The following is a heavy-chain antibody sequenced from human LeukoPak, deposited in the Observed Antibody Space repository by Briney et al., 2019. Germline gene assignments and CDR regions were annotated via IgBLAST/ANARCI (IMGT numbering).Heavy chain of an antibody. J-gene: IGHJ5*02. Sequence: PGRSLRHSCAASGFTFSSYGMHWVRQAPGKGLEWVAVISYDGSNKYYADSVKGRFTISRDNSKNTLYLQMNSLRAEDTAVYYCAKGADDFWSGYSGDWFDPWGQGTLVTVSS. CDR2: ISYDGSNK. V-gene: IGHV3-30*18. CDR3: AKGADDFWSGYSGDWFDP. CDR1: GFTFSSYG. D-gene: IGHD3-3*01.